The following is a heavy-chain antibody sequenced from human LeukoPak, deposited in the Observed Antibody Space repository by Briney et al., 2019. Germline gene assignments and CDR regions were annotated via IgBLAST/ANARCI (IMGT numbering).Heavy chain of an antibody. V-gene: IGHV3-30*18. Sequence: PGGSLRLSCAASGFTFSSYDTHWVRQAPGKGPEWVAVISYDGSNKYYADSVKGRFTISRDNSKNTLYLQMNSLRAEDTAVYYCANIDNSGVPGWGPGTLVTVSS. CDR3: ANIDNSGVPG. CDR2: ISYDGSNK. D-gene: IGHD3-3*01. J-gene: IGHJ4*02. CDR1: GFTFSSYD.